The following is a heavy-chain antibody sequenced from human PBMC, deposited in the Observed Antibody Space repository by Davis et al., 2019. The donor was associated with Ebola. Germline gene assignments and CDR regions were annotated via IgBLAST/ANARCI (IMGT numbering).Heavy chain of an antibody. J-gene: IGHJ4*02. V-gene: IGHV1-8*01. CDR2: MNPNSGNT. Sequence: ASVQVSCKASGYTFTRYDINWVRRAPGQGLEWMGWMNPNSGNTGYAQKFQGRITMTRNTFMRTAYMELNGLTSEDTAVYYCARGSDGSSDLWGQGTLVTVSS. CDR1: GYTFTRYD. D-gene: IGHD6-6*01. CDR3: ARGSDGSSDL.